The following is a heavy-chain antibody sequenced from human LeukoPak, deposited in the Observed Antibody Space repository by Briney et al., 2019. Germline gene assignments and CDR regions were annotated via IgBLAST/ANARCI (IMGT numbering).Heavy chain of an antibody. D-gene: IGHD6-6*01. CDR3: AVGSSSGSWFDH. V-gene: IGHV3-30*03. J-gene: IGHJ5*02. Sequence: GGSLRLSCAASGFSFSSYGMHWVRQAPGKGLEWVAAISYDGSNKYYADSVKGRFTISRDKSKNTLYLQMNSLRAEDTAVYYCAVGSSSGSWFDHWGQGTLVTVSS. CDR1: GFSFSSYG. CDR2: ISYDGSNK.